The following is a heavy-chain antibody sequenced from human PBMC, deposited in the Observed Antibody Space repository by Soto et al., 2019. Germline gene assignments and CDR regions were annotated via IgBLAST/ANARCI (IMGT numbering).Heavy chain of an antibody. Sequence: VQLVESGGGVVQPGRSLRLSCAASGFTFSSYGMHWVRQAPSKGLEWVSGISWNSGSIGYADSVKGRFTISRDNAKNSLYLQMNSLRAEDTALYYCAIAVAGTGAFDIWGQGTMVTVSS. CDR2: ISWNSGSI. V-gene: IGHV3-9*01. J-gene: IGHJ3*02. D-gene: IGHD6-19*01. CDR1: GFTFSSYG. CDR3: AIAVAGTGAFDI.